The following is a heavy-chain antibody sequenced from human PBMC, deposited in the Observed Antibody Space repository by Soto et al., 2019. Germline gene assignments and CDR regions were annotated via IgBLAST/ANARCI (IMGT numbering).Heavy chain of an antibody. J-gene: IGHJ5*02. D-gene: IGHD2-15*01. CDR3: ARGLGGEYCSGGSCYFQNWFDP. CDR1: GFTFSSYG. CDR2: IWYDGSNK. V-gene: IGHV3-33*01. Sequence: GGSLRLSCAASGFTFSSYGMHWVRQAPGKGLEWVAVIWYDGSNKYYADSVKGRFTISRDNSKNTLYLQMNSLRAEDTAVYYCARGLGGEYCSGGSCYFQNWFDPWGQGTLVTVSS.